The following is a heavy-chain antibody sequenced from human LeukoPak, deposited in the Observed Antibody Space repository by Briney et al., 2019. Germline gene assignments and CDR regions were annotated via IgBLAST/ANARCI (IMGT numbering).Heavy chain of an antibody. CDR2: IYHSGST. V-gene: IGHV4-38-2*02. J-gene: IGHJ6*04. Sequence: SETPSLTCTVSGYSISSGYYWGWIRQPPGKGLEWIGSIYHSGSTYYNPSLKSRVTISVDTSKNQFSLKLSSVTAADTAVYYCARQVVPAAWMDVWGKGTTVTVSS. CDR3: ARQVVPAAWMDV. D-gene: IGHD2-2*01. CDR1: GYSISSGYY.